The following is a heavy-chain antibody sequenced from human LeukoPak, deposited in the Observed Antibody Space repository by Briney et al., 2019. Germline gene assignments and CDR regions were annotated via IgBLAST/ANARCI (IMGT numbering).Heavy chain of an antibody. CDR1: GGSISSSSYY. V-gene: IGHV4-39*07. Sequence: PSETLSLTCTVSGGSISSSSYYWGWIRQPPGKGLEGIGSVYYSGSTYYNPSLQSRVTISVDTSKNQFSLKVSSVTAADTAVYYCARDSPDCSSITCYKDWFDPWGQGTLVTVSS. J-gene: IGHJ5*02. D-gene: IGHD2-2*02. CDR3: ARDSPDCSSITCYKDWFDP. CDR2: VYYSGST.